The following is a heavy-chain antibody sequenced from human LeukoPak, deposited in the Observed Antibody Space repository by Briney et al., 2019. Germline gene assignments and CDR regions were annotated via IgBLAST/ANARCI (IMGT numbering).Heavy chain of an antibody. CDR1: GYTFTSHD. J-gene: IGHJ4*02. V-gene: IGHV1-8*01. Sequence: ASVTVSCKXSGYTFTSHDINWVRQATGQGLEWMGWMNPNSGNTGYSQKVQGKVTMTRNTSICTDYMELSSLRSDDTAVYYCACGYSDGEFDNWGQGTLVTVSS. D-gene: IGHD5-18*01. CDR2: MNPNSGNT. CDR3: ACGYSDGEFDN.